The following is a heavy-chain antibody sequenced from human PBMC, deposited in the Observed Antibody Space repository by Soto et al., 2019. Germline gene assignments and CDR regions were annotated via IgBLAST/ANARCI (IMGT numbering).Heavy chain of an antibody. V-gene: IGHV1-69*02. D-gene: IGHD6-13*01. CDR2: IIPILGIA. CDR3: ARAYSSSWFYGMDV. CDR1: GGTFSSYT. J-gene: IGHJ6*02. Sequence: QVQLVQSGAEVKKPGSSVKVSCKASGGTFSSYTISWVRQAPGQGLEWMGRIIPILGIANYAQKFQGRVKITADKATSTAYMELSSLRSEDTAVYYCARAYSSSWFYGMDVWGQGTTVTVSS.